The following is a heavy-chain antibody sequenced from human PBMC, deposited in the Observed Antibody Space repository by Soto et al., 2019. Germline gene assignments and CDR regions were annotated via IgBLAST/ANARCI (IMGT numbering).Heavy chain of an antibody. CDR2: IKAGGNT. CDR1: GGSISSYY. CDR3: ARVSPSYSTGWYYFDY. V-gene: IGHV4-59*01. J-gene: IGHJ4*02. D-gene: IGHD6-19*01. Sequence: QVQLQESGPGLVKPSETLSLTCTVSGGSISSYYWTWIRQPPGKRLEWIGYIKAGGNTNYNPSLKSRVTMSLDTSKHQFSLKVNSVTAADTAVYYCARVSPSYSTGWYYFDYWGQGTLVTVSS.